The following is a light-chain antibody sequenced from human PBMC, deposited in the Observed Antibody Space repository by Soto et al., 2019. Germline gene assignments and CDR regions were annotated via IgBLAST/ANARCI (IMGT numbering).Light chain of an antibody. J-gene: IGKJ1*01. Sequence: DIRMTQSPSSLSGSVEDRVTITCRASQGIRNDLGWYQQKPGKAPKRLIYAASSLQSGVPSRFSGSGSGTEFTLTISCLQPDDFATYYCQHYNSYSEAFGQGTKVDIK. CDR1: QGIRND. V-gene: IGKV1-17*01. CDR2: AAS. CDR3: QHYNSYSEA.